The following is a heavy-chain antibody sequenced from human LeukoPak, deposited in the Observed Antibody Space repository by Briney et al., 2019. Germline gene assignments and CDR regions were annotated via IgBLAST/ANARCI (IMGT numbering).Heavy chain of an antibody. Sequence: PSETLSLTCAVYGGSFSAHHWSWIRQPPGKGLEWIGEINHSGSTNYNPSLKSRVTISVDTSKNQFSLKLSSVTAADTAVYYCATVRGLDGYPECDFDYWGQGTLVTVSS. CDR1: GGSFSAHH. V-gene: IGHV4-34*01. CDR3: ATVRGLDGYPECDFDY. CDR2: INHSGST. J-gene: IGHJ4*02. D-gene: IGHD5-24*01.